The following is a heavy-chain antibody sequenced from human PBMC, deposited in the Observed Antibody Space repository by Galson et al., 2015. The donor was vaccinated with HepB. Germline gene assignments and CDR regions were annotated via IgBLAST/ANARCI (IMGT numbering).Heavy chain of an antibody. CDR2: IIPIFGTA. Sequence: SVKVSCKASGGTFSSYAISWVRQAPGQGLEWMGGIIPIFGTANYAQKFQGRVTITADESTSTAYMELSSLRSEDTAVYYCAREAVRGTLNWFDPWGQGTLVTVSS. CDR3: AREAVRGTLNWFDP. D-gene: IGHD3-16*01. J-gene: IGHJ5*02. V-gene: IGHV1-69*13. CDR1: GGTFSSYA.